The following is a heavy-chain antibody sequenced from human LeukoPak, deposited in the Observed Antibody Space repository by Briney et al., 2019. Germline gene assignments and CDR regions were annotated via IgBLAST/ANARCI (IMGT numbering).Heavy chain of an antibody. Sequence: AAVKVSCKASGYSLTTYYLHWVPPAPGEGLDGMGRINPSGGGTNSAQKFQSRGTMSTEMTPSTVYMELSSLRSEDTAVYNCARGRSYYNNDPFDPWGQGTLVTVSS. CDR1: GYSLTTYY. CDR3: ARGRSYYNNDPFDP. J-gene: IGHJ5*02. V-gene: IGHV1-46*01. CDR2: INPSGGGT. D-gene: IGHD1-26*01.